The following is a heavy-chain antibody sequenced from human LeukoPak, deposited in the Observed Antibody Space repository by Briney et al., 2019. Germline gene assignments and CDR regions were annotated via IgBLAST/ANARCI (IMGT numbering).Heavy chain of an antibody. CDR1: GYSPTSYW. CDR3: ARRAYYESSGYYLFDY. CDR2: IYPGDSDT. D-gene: IGHD3-22*01. V-gene: IGHV5-51*01. J-gene: IGHJ4*02. Sequence: QPMKISCKGFGYSPTSYWSAWVGQMPGKGLEWVGIIYPGDSDTRYSPSFQGQVTISADKSINTAYLQWSSLKASDTAMYYCARRAYYESSGYYLFDYWGQGTMVTVSS.